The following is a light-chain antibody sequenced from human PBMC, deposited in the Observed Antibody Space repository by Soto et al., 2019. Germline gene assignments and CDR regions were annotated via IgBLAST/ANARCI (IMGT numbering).Light chain of an antibody. CDR1: QSVSNNY. Sequence: EIVLTQSPGTLSLSPGERATLSCRASQSVSNNYLAWYQQKPGQAPRLLIYGASNRATGIPARFSGSGSGTDFTLTISSLEPEDFAVYYCQQRDNWPLITFGQGTRLEIK. CDR2: GAS. J-gene: IGKJ5*01. CDR3: QQRDNWPLIT. V-gene: IGKV3-11*01.